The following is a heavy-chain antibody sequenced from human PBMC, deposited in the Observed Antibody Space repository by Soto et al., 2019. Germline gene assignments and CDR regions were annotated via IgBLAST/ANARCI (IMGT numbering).Heavy chain of an antibody. J-gene: IGHJ4*02. Sequence: GGSLRLSCAASGFTFDDYAMHWVRQAPGKGLEWVSGISWNSGSIGYADSVKGRFTISRDNAKNSLYLQMNSLRAEGTALYYCAKDIEGIAAAGSFFDYWGQGTLVTVSS. CDR1: GFTFDDYA. CDR3: AKDIEGIAAAGSFFDY. V-gene: IGHV3-9*01. CDR2: ISWNSGSI. D-gene: IGHD6-13*01.